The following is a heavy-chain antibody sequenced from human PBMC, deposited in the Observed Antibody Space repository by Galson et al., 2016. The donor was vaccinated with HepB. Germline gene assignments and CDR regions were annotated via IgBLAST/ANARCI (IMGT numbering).Heavy chain of an antibody. CDR1: GFTFSSYA. CDR3: AKGGVVGGMLPGD. J-gene: IGHJ4*02. D-gene: IGHD1-26*01. CDR2: ISGRGDST. V-gene: IGHV3-23*01. Sequence: SLRLSCAPSGFTFSSYALTWVRQAPGGGLEWVSDISGRGDSTHYADSVKGRFTISRDNSANTVYLQMNSLRVEDTAIYYCAKGGVVGGMLPGDWGQGTLVTVSS.